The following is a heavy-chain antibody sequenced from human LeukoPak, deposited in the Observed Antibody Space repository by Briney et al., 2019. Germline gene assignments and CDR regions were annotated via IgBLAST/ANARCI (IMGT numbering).Heavy chain of an antibody. V-gene: IGHV1-8*02. CDR3: TRGYDTGRYSYGMDV. Sequence: AAVKVSCKASGYTFTSYGFSWVRQAPGQGLEWMGWMNPNNGDTGYAQKLQGRVTMTRNTSISTAYMELSSLRSEDTAVYYCTRGYDTGRYSYGMDVWGQGTTVIVSS. D-gene: IGHD3-10*01. J-gene: IGHJ6*02. CDR1: GYTFTSYG. CDR2: MNPNNGDT.